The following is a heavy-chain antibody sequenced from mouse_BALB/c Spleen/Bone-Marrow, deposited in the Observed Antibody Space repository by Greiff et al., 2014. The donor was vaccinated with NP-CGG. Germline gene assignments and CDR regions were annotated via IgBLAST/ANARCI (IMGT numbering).Heavy chain of an antibody. CDR3: TRGLRAWFAY. Sequence: VQLQQSGAELVKPGASVKLSCKASGYTFTSYYMYWVKQRPGQGLEWIGGINPSNGGTNFNEKSKSKATLTVDKSSSTAYMQLSSLTSEDSAVYYCTRGLRAWFAYWGQGTLVTVSA. CDR1: GYTFTSYY. CDR2: INPSNGGT. V-gene: IGHV1S81*02. J-gene: IGHJ3*01. D-gene: IGHD3-1*01.